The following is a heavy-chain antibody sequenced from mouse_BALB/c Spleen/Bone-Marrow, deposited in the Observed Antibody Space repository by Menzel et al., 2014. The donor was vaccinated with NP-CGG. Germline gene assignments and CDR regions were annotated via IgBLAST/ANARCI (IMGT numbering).Heavy chain of an antibody. J-gene: IGHJ2*01. V-gene: IGHV14-3*02. CDR1: GFNINDTY. D-gene: IGHD1-1*01. CDR2: IDPANGNT. CDR3: ARIYYYGRGYFDY. Sequence: VQLQQSGAELVKPGASVKLSCTASGFNINDTYMHWVKQRPEQGLEWIGRIDPANGNTKYDPKFQGKATITADTSSNTAYLQLSSLTSEDTAVYYCARIYYYGRGYFDYWGQGTTLTVSS.